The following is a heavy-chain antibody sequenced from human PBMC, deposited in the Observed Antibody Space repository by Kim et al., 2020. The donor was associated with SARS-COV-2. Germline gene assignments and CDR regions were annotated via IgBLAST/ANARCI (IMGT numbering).Heavy chain of an antibody. CDR2: IKSKTDGGTT. D-gene: IGHD6-13*01. V-gene: IGHV3-15*01. CDR3: TTKKMSGIAAAGDRMDV. Sequence: GGSLRLSCTASGFTFSNAWMSWVRQAPGKGLEWVGRIKSKTDGGTTDYAAPVKGRFTISRDDSKNTLYLQVNSLKTEDTAVYYCTTKKMSGIAAAGDRMDVWGQGTTVTVSS. CDR1: GFTFSNAW. J-gene: IGHJ6*02.